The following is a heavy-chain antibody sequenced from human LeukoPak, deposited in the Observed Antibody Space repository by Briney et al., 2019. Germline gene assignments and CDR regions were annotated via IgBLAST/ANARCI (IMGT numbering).Heavy chain of an antibody. CDR3: ARGGELRYFDCFGFDI. J-gene: IGHJ3*02. D-gene: IGHD3-9*01. CDR2: ISSSSSYT. CDR1: GFTFSDYY. Sequence: KPGGSLRLSCAASGFTFSDYYMSWIRQAPGKGREWVSYISSSSSYTNYADSVKGRFTISRDNAKNSLYLQMNSLRAEDTAVYYCARGGELRYFDCFGFDIWGQGTMVTVSS. V-gene: IGHV3-11*05.